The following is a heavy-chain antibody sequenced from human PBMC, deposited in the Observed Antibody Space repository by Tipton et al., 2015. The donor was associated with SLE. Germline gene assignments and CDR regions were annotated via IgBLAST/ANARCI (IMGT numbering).Heavy chain of an antibody. CDR2: IYHSGST. CDR3: ARKKGAIAAFDY. CDR1: GGSFSGYY. D-gene: IGHD1-26*01. J-gene: IGHJ4*02. V-gene: IGHV4-34*01. Sequence: TLPLTCAVYGGSFSGYYWSWIRQPPGKGLEWIGYIYHSGSTYYNPSLKSRVTISVDRSKNQFSLKLSSVTAADTAVYYCARKKGAIAAFDYWGQGTLVTVSS.